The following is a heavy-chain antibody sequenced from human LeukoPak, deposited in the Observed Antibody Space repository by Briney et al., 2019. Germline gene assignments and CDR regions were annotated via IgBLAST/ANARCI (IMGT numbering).Heavy chain of an antibody. CDR1: GYTLIDYY. V-gene: IGHV1-2*02. CDR2: INTNSGGT. CDR3: ARGYPNYYGP. Sequence: ASVKVSCKASGYTLIDYYSHWVRQAPGQGLEWMGWINTNSGGTRYAQKFQGRVTMTRDTSISTAYLELSGLTSDDTAVYFCARGYPNYYGPWGQGTTLTVSS. D-gene: IGHD3-10*01. J-gene: IGHJ3*01.